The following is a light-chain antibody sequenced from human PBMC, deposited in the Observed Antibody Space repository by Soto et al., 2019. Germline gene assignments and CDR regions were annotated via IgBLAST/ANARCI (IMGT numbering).Light chain of an antibody. V-gene: IGKV1-5*01. CDR1: QTISTW. CDR3: QQYTNTNNPWM. J-gene: IGKJ1*01. CDR2: DAS. Sequence: DIQVTQSPYTLSASVGDRVALTGPASQTISTWMSWDHQKPGKAPKLLIYDASTLESGVPSRFSGSGSGTEFNLIISGLQPDDYATYYCQQYTNTNNPWMFGQGTKVDI.